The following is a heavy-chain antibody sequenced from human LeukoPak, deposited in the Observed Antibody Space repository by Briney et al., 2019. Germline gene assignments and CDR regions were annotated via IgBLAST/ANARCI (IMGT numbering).Heavy chain of an antibody. V-gene: IGHV4-38-2*02. J-gene: IGHJ4*02. Sequence: SETLSLTCTVSGYSISSGYYWGWIRQPPGKGLEWIGSIYHSGSTYYNPSLKSRVTISVDTSKNQFSLKLSSVTAADTAVYYCARIDVRFWSGYYALFDYWDQGTLVTVSS. CDR3: ARIDVRFWSGYYALFDY. CDR1: GYSISSGYY. D-gene: IGHD3-3*01. CDR2: IYHSGST.